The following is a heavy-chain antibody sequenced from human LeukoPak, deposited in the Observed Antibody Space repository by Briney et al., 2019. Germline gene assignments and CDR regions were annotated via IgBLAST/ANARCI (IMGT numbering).Heavy chain of an antibody. D-gene: IGHD2-15*01. CDR3: ARALLGAPPYYYYYMDV. Sequence: GGSLRLSCAASGFTFSSYSMNWVRQAPGKGLEWVSSISSSSSYIYYADSVKGRFTISRDNAKNSLYLQMNSLRAEDTAVYYCARALLGAPPYYYYYMDVWAKGPRSPSP. J-gene: IGHJ6*03. V-gene: IGHV3-21*01. CDR2: ISSSSSYI. CDR1: GFTFSSYS.